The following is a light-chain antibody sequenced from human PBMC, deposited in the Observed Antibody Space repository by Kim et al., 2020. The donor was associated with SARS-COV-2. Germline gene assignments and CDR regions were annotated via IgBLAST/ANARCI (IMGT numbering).Light chain of an antibody. Sequence: GQSVTISCTGTSSDVGGYNYVSWYQHHPGKAPKLMISEVDKRPSGVPDRFSGSKSGNTASLTVSGLQAEDEAAYFCSSYAGSNNLVFGGGTQLTVL. CDR3: SSYAGSNNLV. V-gene: IGLV2-8*01. CDR2: EVD. J-gene: IGLJ3*02. CDR1: SSDVGGYNY.